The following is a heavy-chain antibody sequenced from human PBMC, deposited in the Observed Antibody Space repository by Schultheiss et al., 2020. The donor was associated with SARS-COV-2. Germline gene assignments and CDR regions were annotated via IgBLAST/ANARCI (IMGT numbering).Heavy chain of an antibody. V-gene: IGHV1-8*01. D-gene: IGHD3-3*01. CDR3: ARDAPSLWSGYPAGFDP. CDR2: MNPNSGNT. Sequence: ASVKVSCKASGYTFTSYDINWVRQATGQGLEWMGWMNPNSGNTGYAQKFQGRVTMTRDTSISTAYMELTRLTSDDTAVYYCARDAPSLWSGYPAGFDPWGQGTLVTVSS. CDR1: GYTFTSYD. J-gene: IGHJ5*02.